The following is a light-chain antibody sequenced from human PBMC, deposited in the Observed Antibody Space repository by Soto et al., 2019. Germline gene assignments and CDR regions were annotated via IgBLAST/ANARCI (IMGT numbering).Light chain of an antibody. V-gene: IGKV3-20*01. CDR2: GAS. J-gene: IGKJ3*01. Sequence: EIVLTQSPGTMSLSPGERATLSCRASQSVSSNNLAWYQQRPGQAPRVVIYGASTRATGIPERLSGSGSGTDFTLTISRLEPEECAVYYCQQYGRSPFTFGPGTKVDIK. CDR1: QSVSSNN. CDR3: QQYGRSPFT.